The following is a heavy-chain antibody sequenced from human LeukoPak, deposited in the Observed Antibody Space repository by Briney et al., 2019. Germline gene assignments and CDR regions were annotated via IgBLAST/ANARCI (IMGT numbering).Heavy chain of an antibody. CDR3: ARAGLLMVYASLDY. V-gene: IGHV4-59*01. J-gene: IGHJ4*02. CDR1: GGSISSYY. CDR2: IYYSGST. Sequence: SETLSLTCTVSGGSISSYYWSWIRQPPGKGLEWIGYIYYSGSTNYNPSLKSRVTISVDTSKNQFSLKLSSVTAADTAVYYCARAGLLMVYASLDYWGQGTLVTVSS. D-gene: IGHD2-8*01.